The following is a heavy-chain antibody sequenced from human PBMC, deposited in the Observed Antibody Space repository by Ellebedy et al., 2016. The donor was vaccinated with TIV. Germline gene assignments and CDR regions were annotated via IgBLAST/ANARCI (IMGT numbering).Heavy chain of an antibody. Sequence: PGGSLRLSCAGAGFTFSNYSMNWVRKAPGKGLEWVASITGSSSYMFYSDSVKGRFTISRDNAKNSQYLQMNSLSAEDTAVYYCSRGIAAVMYWGQGTLVTVSS. V-gene: IGHV3-21*01. CDR3: SRGIAAVMY. J-gene: IGHJ4*02. CDR2: ITGSSSYM. CDR1: GFTFSNYS. D-gene: IGHD6-13*01.